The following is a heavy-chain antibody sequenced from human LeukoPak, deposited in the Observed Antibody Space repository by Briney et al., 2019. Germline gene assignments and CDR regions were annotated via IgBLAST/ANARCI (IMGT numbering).Heavy chain of an antibody. Sequence: GGSLRLSCAASGFTFSSYSMNWVRQAPGKGLEWVSSISSSSSYIYYADSVKGRFTISRDNAKNSLYLQMNSLRAEDTAVYYCARGYSSSWLLFDYWGQGTLVTVSS. CDR3: ARGYSSSWLLFDY. CDR1: GFTFSSYS. D-gene: IGHD6-13*01. CDR2: ISSSSSYI. J-gene: IGHJ4*02. V-gene: IGHV3-21*01.